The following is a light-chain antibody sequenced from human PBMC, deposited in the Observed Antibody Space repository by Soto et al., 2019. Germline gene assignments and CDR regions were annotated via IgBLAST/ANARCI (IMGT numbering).Light chain of an antibody. J-gene: IGLJ1*01. Sequence: QSALTQPPSVSAAPEQNVTISYSGVSSNLGINFVSWYQQFPGGVPKLLIYENNKRPSGIPDRFSGAKSGTSATLDITGLQAGDEADYYCATWDGSLSVGVFGGGTKATVL. V-gene: IGLV1-51*02. CDR1: SSNLGINF. CDR3: ATWDGSLSVGV. CDR2: ENN.